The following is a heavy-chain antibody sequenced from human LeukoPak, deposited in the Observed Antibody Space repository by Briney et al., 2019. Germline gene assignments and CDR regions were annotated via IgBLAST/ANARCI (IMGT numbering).Heavy chain of an antibody. V-gene: IGHV3-23*01. J-gene: IGHJ4*02. CDR2: ISGSGGST. CDR1: GFTFSSYA. CDR3: ASARDIVVVPAYFDY. Sequence: GGSLRLSCAASGFTFSSYAMSWVSQAPGKRLEWVSAISGSGGSTYYADSVKGRFTISRDNSKNTLYLQMNSLRAEDTAVYYCASARDIVVVPAYFDYWGQGTLVTVSS. D-gene: IGHD2-2*01.